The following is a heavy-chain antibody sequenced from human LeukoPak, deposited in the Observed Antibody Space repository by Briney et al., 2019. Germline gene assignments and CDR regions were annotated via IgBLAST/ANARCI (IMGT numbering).Heavy chain of an antibody. CDR1: GGSISSSGYY. J-gene: IGHJ5*02. CDR2: IYYSGST. CDR3: ARDALITMVRGVIRWFDP. V-gene: IGHV4-39*07. Sequence: SETLSLTCTVSGGSISSSGYYWGWIRQPPGKGLEWIGSIYYSGSTYYNPSLKSRVTISVDTSKNQFSLKLSSVTAADTAVYYCARDALITMVRGVIRWFDPWGQGTLVTVSS. D-gene: IGHD3-10*01.